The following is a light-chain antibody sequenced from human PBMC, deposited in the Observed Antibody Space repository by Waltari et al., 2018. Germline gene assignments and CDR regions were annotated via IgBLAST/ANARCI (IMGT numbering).Light chain of an antibody. J-gene: IGLJ3*02. V-gene: IGLV2-11*01. CDR1: SSDVGAYNY. CDR2: DVS. CDR3: CSYAGSYTWV. Sequence: QSALTQPRSVSGSPGQLVIISCTGTSSDVGAYNYVSWYQQHPGKAPKLMIYDVSKRPSGVPDRFSGSKSGNTASLTISGLQAEDEADYYCCSYAGSYTWVFGGGTKLTVL.